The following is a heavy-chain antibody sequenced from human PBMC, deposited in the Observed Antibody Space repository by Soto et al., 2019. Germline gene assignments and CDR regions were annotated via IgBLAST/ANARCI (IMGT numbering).Heavy chain of an antibody. CDR3: ARDSVVPYYDYIWCSYRSDAFDI. CDR2: IIPIFGTA. D-gene: IGHD3-16*02. V-gene: IGHV1-69*13. CDR1: GGTFSSYA. Sequence: SVKVSCKASGGTFSSYAISWVRQAPGQGLEWMGGIIPIFGTANYAQKFQGRVTITADESTSTAYMELSSLRSEDTAVYYCARDSVVPYYDYIWCSYRSDAFDIWGQGTSVPVSS. J-gene: IGHJ3*02.